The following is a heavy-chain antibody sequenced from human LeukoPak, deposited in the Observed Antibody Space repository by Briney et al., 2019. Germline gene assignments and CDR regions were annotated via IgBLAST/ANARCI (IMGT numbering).Heavy chain of an antibody. CDR1: GYTLTELS. J-gene: IGHJ6*03. CDR3: ATGSLVRGVTSDYYYYMDV. Sequence: ASVKVSCTVSGYTLTELSMHWVRQAPGKGLEWMGGFDPEDGETIYAQKFQGRVTMTEDTSTDTAYMELSSLRSEDTAVYYCATGSLVRGVTSDYYYYMDVWGKGTTVTVSS. V-gene: IGHV1-24*01. CDR2: FDPEDGET. D-gene: IGHD3-10*01.